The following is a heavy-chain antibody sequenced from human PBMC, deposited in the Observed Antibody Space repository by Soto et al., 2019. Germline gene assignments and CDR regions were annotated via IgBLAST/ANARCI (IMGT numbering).Heavy chain of an antibody. CDR3: AREGSVYRSRAPPMDV. D-gene: IGHD2-2*01. CDR2: IIPIFGTA. V-gene: IGHV1-69*01. Sequence: QVQLVQSGAEVKKPGSSVKVSCKASGDTFSSYAISWVRQAPGQGLEWMGGIIPIFGTANYAQKFQGRVTITADESTSTASMELSSLRSEDTAVYYCAREGSVYRSRAPPMDVWGQGNTVTVPS. J-gene: IGHJ6*02. CDR1: GDTFSSYA.